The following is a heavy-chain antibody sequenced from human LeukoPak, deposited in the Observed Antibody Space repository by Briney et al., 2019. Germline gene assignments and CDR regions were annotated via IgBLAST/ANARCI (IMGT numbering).Heavy chain of an antibody. Sequence: GGSLRLSCEVSGFIFSNYGMHWVRQAPGKGLEWVALIWYDGRTKFYADSVRGRFTISRDNSANTLYLQMSSLRVEDTAVYYCAREWGRIAVAGGPGYWGQGALVTVSS. V-gene: IGHV3-33*01. D-gene: IGHD6-19*01. CDR2: IWYDGRTK. CDR3: AREWGRIAVAGGPGY. J-gene: IGHJ4*02. CDR1: GFIFSNYG.